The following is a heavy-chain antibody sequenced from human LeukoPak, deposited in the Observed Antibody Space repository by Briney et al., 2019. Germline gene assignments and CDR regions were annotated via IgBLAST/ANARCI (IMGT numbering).Heavy chain of an antibody. Sequence: PGRSLRLSCAASGFTFSSYGMHWVRQAPGKGLEWVAVIWYDGSNKYYADSVKGRFTISRDNSNNTLYLQMNSLRAEDTAVYYCARGYSYGIFDYWGQGTLVTVSS. V-gene: IGHV3-33*01. J-gene: IGHJ4*02. D-gene: IGHD5-18*01. CDR2: IWYDGSNK. CDR3: ARGYSYGIFDY. CDR1: GFTFSSYG.